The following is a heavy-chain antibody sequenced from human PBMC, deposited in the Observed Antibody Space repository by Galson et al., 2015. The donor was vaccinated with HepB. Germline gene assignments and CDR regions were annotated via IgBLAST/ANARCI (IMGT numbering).Heavy chain of an antibody. D-gene: IGHD4-17*01. CDR1: GFSLSTSGMS. CDR2: IDWGDGK. CDR3: ARIQATVTFDAFDI. V-gene: IGHV2-70*11. Sequence: PALVKPTQTLTLTCTFSGFSLSTSGMSVNWIRQPPGKALEWLGRIDWGDGKYYSTSLKTRLTISKDTSKNQVVPTMTNMDPVDTATYYCARIQATVTFDAFDIWGQGTMVIVSS. J-gene: IGHJ3*02.